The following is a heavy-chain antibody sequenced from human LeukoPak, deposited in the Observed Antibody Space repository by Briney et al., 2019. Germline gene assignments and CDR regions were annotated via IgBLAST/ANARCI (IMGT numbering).Heavy chain of an antibody. V-gene: IGHV3-11*01. CDR3: ARALFYYDSSGYYFDY. J-gene: IGHJ4*02. Sequence: RGSLRLSCAASGFTFSDYYMSWIRQAPGKGLEWVSYISSSGSTIYYADSVKGRFTISRDNAKNSLYLQMNSLRAEDTAVYYCARALFYYDSSGYYFDYWGQGTLVTVSS. CDR1: GFTFSDYY. CDR2: ISSSGSTI. D-gene: IGHD3-22*01.